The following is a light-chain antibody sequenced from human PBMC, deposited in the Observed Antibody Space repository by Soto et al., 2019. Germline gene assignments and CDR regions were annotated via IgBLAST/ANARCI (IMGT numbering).Light chain of an antibody. J-gene: IGKJ2*01. CDR2: KAS. V-gene: IGKV1-5*03. Sequence: DIQMTQSPSTLSASVGDRVTITCRASQSISNWLARYQQKPGKAPKLLIYKASSLESGVPSRFSGSGSGTEFTLTISSLQPDDFATYYCQQYNSSFGQGTKVEIK. CDR1: QSISNW. CDR3: QQYNSS.